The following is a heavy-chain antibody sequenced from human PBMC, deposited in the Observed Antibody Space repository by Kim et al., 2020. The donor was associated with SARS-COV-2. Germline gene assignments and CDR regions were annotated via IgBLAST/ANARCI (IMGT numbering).Heavy chain of an antibody. D-gene: IGHD3-16*01. V-gene: IGHV3-7*01. J-gene: IGHJ4*02. CDR1: GFTFSSYW. Sequence: GGSLRLSCAASGFTFSSYWMSWVRQAPGKGLEWVANIKQDGSEKYYVDSVKGRFTISRDNAKNSLYLQMNSLRAEDTAVYYCATLRAPASYYFDYWGQGTLVTVSS. CDR2: IKQDGSEK. CDR3: ATLRAPASYYFDY.